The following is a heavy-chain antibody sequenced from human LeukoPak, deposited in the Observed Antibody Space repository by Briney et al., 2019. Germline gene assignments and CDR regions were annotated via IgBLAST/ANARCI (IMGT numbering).Heavy chain of an antibody. V-gene: IGHV1-2*02. CDR1: GDTFITYY. J-gene: IGHJ4*02. D-gene: IGHD4-11*01. Sequence: GASVKVSCRAPGDTFITYYIHWVRQAPGQGLEWMGWINPSSGGTIFAQKFQGRVTMTRHTSINTAYMELRSLTSDDTAIYYCARGPDYSRLDYWGQGTLVTVSS. CDR2: INPSSGGT. CDR3: ARGPDYSRLDY.